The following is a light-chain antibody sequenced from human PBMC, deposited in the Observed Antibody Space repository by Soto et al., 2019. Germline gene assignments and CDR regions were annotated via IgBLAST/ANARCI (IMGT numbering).Light chain of an antibody. CDR3: QQYETSPRT. V-gene: IGKV3-20*01. Sequence: EIVLTQSPGTLSLSPGERTTLSCRASQSVSSNFLDWYQQKPGQAPRLLIYGASSRATVIPDRFSGSGSGTDFTLTIRRLEPEDFAVYYCQQYETSPRTFGQGTKVEI. CDR2: GAS. CDR1: QSVSSNF. J-gene: IGKJ1*01.